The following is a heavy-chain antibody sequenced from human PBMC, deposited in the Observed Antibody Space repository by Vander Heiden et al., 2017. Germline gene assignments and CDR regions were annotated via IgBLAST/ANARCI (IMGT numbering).Heavy chain of an antibody. V-gene: IGHV3-21*01. CDR2: ISSRSSYI. CDR1: GFTFSSYS. Sequence: EVQLVESGGGLVKPGGSLRLSCAASGFTFSSYSMNWVRQAPGKGLEWVSSISSRSSYIYYADSVKGRFTISRDNAKNSLYLQMNSLRAEDTAVYYCAVPLGGSDYWGQGTLVTVSS. J-gene: IGHJ4*02. CDR3: AVPLGGSDY. D-gene: IGHD3-16*01.